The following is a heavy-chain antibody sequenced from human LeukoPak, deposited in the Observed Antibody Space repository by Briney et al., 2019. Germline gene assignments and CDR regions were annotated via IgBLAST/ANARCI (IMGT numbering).Heavy chain of an antibody. J-gene: IGHJ4*02. CDR3: ARDYYYDSSGPTPTIDY. D-gene: IGHD3-22*01. CDR1: GFTFSSYP. V-gene: IGHV3-23*01. CDR2: ISASGSGT. Sequence: PGGTLRLSCVASGFTFSSYPMSWVRQAPGKGLEWVSAISASGSGTYYADSVKGRFTISRDNAKNSLYLQMNSLRAEDTAVYYCARDYYYDSSGPTPTIDYWDQGTLVTVSS.